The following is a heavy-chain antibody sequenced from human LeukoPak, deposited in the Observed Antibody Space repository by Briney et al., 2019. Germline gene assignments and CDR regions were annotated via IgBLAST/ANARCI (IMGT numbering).Heavy chain of an antibody. V-gene: IGHV3-48*04. J-gene: IGHJ6*02. CDR2: ISSSSSTI. CDR1: GFTFKTYS. Sequence: PGGSLRLSCAASGFTFKTYSMNWVRQAPGKGLEWVSYISSSSSTIYYADSVKGRFTISRDNAKNSLYLQMNSLRAEDTAVYYCARDKSGFVLLRYFDWFIDGMDVWGQGTTVTVSS. D-gene: IGHD3-9*01. CDR3: ARDKSGFVLLRYFDWFIDGMDV.